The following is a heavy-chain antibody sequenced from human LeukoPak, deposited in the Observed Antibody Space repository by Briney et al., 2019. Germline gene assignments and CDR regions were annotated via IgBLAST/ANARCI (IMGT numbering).Heavy chain of an antibody. V-gene: IGHV3-30*02. CDR1: GFTFTSFG. Sequence: PGGSLRLSCATPGFTFTSFGLHWVRQAPGKGLEWVAFIQYDGSGRYADSVKGRFTISRDNSKNTVYLQMNSLRVEDMAVFYCARGLNYGLDVWGQGTTVTVSS. CDR2: IQYDGSGR. CDR3: ARGLNYGLDV. J-gene: IGHJ6*02.